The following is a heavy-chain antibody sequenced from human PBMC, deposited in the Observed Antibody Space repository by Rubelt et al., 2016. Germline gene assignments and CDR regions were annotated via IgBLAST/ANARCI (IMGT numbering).Heavy chain of an antibody. CDR3: ARRPRGAGRTDYFDY. CDR2: INHSGST. CDR1: GGSFSGYY. D-gene: IGHD1-1*01. Sequence: QVQLQQWGAGLLKPSETLSLTCAVYGGSFSGYYWSWIRQPPGKGLEWIGEINHSGSTNYNPSLKSRATISVDTSKSQVPLKLSSVTAADTAVYYCARRPRGAGRTDYFDYWGQGTLVTVSS. J-gene: IGHJ4*02. V-gene: IGHV4-34*01.